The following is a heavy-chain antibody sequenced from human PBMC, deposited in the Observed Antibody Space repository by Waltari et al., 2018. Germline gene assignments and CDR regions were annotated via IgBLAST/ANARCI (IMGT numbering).Heavy chain of an antibody. CDR1: GLPFSRAW. J-gene: IGHJ4*02. CDR2: IKEDGSEK. CDR3: ATMGVGRFDY. V-gene: IGHV3-7*02. Sequence: VPLVESGGGLFQPGGSLRLSCAASGLPFSRAWLGWVRQAPGKGLEWVAKIKEDGSEKDYVDSVKGRFTISRDNAKNSLYLQMDSLRAEDTAVYYCATMGVGRFDYWGQGTLVTVSS. D-gene: IGHD2-8*01.